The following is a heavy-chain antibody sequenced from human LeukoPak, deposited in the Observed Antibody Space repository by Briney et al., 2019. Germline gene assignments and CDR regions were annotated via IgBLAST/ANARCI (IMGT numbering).Heavy chain of an antibody. D-gene: IGHD2-15*01. CDR2: ISSTGGTA. Sequence: GETLRLFCAASGFTFSSFGMSWVRQAPGKGLEWVSAISSTGGTAYYADSVKGRFTISRDNSKNTLYLQMNSLRAEDTAIYYCAKNGDRGAYCSGGSCYPYYYYNMDVWGKGTTVTISS. CDR3: AKNGDRGAYCSGGSCYPYYYYNMDV. CDR1: GFTFSSFG. J-gene: IGHJ6*03. V-gene: IGHV3-23*01.